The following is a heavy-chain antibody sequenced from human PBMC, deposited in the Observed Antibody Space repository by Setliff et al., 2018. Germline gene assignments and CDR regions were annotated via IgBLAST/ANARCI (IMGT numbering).Heavy chain of an antibody. Sequence: GASVKVSCKTSGYTFTNYDINWVRQATGQGLERMGWMNPNSGNTGYAQNFQGRVSMTRNTSISTAYMELNSLTSEDTAVYYCARSKVEAAMVKHNWFDPWGQGTLVTVSS. J-gene: IGHJ5*02. CDR1: GYTFTNYD. CDR2: MNPNSGNT. D-gene: IGHD5-18*01. CDR3: ARSKVEAAMVKHNWFDP. V-gene: IGHV1-8*02.